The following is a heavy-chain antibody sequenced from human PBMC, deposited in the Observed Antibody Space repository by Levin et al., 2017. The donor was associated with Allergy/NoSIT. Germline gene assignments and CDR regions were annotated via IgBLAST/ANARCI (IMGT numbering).Heavy chain of an antibody. V-gene: IGHV5-51*01. D-gene: IGHD4-11*01. CDR3: AKRQDYLWGMDV. CDR2: IYPGDSDT. CDR1: GYTFTSHW. J-gene: IGHJ6*02. Sequence: KVSCKASGYTFTSHWIAWVRQVPGKGLEWMGIIYPGDSDTKYNPSFQGRVTISVDKSTTTAYLQWSSLTASDTAVYFCAKRQDYLWGMDVWGQGTTVTVSS.